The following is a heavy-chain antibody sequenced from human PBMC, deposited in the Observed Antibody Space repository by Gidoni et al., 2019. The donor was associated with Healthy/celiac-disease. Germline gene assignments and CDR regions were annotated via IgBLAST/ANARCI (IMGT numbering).Heavy chain of an antibody. CDR2: ISGSGGTT. V-gene: IGHV3-23*01. CDR1: GFTFSSYA. Sequence: EVQVLESGGGLVQPGGSLRLSCAASGFTFSSYAMNWVRQAPGKGLEWVSAISGSGGTTYYAASVKGRFTISRDNSKNTLYLQMNSLRAEDTAVYYCAKIWGHTSGPSDYWGQGTLVTVSS. J-gene: IGHJ4*02. CDR3: AKIWGHTSGPSDY. D-gene: IGHD3-22*01.